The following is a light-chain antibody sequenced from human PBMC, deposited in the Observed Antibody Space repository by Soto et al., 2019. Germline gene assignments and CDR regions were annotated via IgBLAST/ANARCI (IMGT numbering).Light chain of an antibody. Sequence: QSALTQPASVSGSPGQSITISCTGTSSDVGAYNYVSWYLHHPGKAPKLMLYDVNTRPSGVSNRFSGSKSGNTASLTISGLQDEDEGDYYCSSYTLSNTRVFGGGTKGTVL. CDR2: DVN. CDR1: SSDVGAYNY. V-gene: IGLV2-14*03. CDR3: SSYTLSNTRV. J-gene: IGLJ3*02.